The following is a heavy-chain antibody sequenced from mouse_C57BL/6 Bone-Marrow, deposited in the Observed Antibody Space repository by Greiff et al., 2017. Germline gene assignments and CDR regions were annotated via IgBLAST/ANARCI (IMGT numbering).Heavy chain of an antibody. Sequence: VQLQQSGPELVKPGASVKLSCKASGYTFTSYDINWVKQRPGQGLEWIGWLYPRDGSTKYNEKFKGKVTLTVDTSSRTAYMELHSLTSEDSAVFFCARLEFDGSSGDWYFEVWGTGTTVTVSS. CDR3: ARLEFDGSSGDWYFEV. J-gene: IGHJ1*03. V-gene: IGHV1-85*01. D-gene: IGHD1-1*01. CDR2: LYPRDGST. CDR1: GYTFTSYD.